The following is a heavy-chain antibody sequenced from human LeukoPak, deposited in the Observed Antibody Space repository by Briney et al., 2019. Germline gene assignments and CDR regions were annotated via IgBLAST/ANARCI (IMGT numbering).Heavy chain of an antibody. CDR1: GYSISSGYF. Sequence: PSETLSLTCTVSGYSISSGYFWGWIRQPPGKGLEWIGSIYHSGSTYYNPSLKSRVTISLDTSKNQFSVKLSSVTAADTAVYYCARPSPTYYYGSGSYYNVGSFDYWGQGTLVTVSS. CDR2: IYHSGST. CDR3: ARPSPTYYYGSGSYYNVGSFDY. J-gene: IGHJ4*02. V-gene: IGHV4-38-2*02. D-gene: IGHD3-10*01.